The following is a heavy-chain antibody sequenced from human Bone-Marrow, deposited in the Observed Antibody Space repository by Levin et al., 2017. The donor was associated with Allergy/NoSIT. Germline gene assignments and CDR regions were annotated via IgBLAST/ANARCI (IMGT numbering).Heavy chain of an antibody. CDR1: GGTFSSYA. Sequence: GASVKVSCKASGGTFSSYAISWVRQAPGQGLEWMGGIIPIFGTANYAQKFQGRVTITADESTSTAYMELSSLRSEDTAVYYCATLGTRLRFLEWLFANTISYYYGMDVWGQGTTVTVSS. CDR3: ATLGTRLRFLEWLFANTISYYYGMDV. CDR2: IIPIFGTA. D-gene: IGHD3-3*01. V-gene: IGHV1-69*13. J-gene: IGHJ6*02.